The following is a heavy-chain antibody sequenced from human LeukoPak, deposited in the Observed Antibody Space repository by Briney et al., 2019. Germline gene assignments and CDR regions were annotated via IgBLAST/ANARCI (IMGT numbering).Heavy chain of an antibody. CDR2: INTNTGNP. Sequence: ASVKVSCKASGYTFTNYAMNWVRQAPRQGLEWMGWINTNTGNPTYAQGFTGRFVFSFDTSVSTAYLQISSLRPEDTAVYYCARDLRTYGDHLPGDFDYWGQGTQVTVSS. J-gene: IGHJ4*02. D-gene: IGHD4-17*01. CDR3: ARDLRTYGDHLPGDFDY. V-gene: IGHV7-4-1*02. CDR1: GYTFTNYA.